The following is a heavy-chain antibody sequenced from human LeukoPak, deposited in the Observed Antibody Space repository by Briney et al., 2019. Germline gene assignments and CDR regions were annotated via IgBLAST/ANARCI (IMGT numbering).Heavy chain of an antibody. Sequence: GGSLRLSCAASGFTLSTYSMSWVRQAPGKGLEWVANIKQDGSEKYSVDSVKGRFTISRDNAKNSLYLQMNSLRAEDTAVYFCARGWGGAFDIWGQGTMVTVSS. CDR3: ARGWGGAFDI. CDR1: GFTLSTYS. D-gene: IGHD3-16*01. CDR2: IKQDGSEK. J-gene: IGHJ3*02. V-gene: IGHV3-7*01.